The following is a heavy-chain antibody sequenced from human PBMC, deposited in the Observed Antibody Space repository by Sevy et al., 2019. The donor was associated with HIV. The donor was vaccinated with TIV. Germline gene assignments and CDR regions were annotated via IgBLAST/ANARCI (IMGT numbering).Heavy chain of an antibody. CDR3: ARDLPPSATTVAHFDC. J-gene: IGHJ4*02. V-gene: IGHV3-48*03. CDR2: ISNSGTTI. CDR1: GFTFSSYE. Sequence: GGSLRLSCAASGFTFSSYEMSWVRQAPGNGLEWVSYISNSGTTIYYSDSVKGRFTISRDNARNSLYLQMNSLRAEDTAIYYCARDLPPSATTVAHFDCWGQGTLVTVSS. D-gene: IGHD4-17*01.